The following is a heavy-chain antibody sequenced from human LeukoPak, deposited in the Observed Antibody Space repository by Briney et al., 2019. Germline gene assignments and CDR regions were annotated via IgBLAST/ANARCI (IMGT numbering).Heavy chain of an antibody. CDR3: ASTVVTPEDAFDI. CDR2: IYYSGST. D-gene: IGHD4-23*01. Sequence: SETLSLTCTVSGGSISSYYWSWIRQPPGKGLAWIGYIYYSGSTNYNPSLKSRVTISVDTSKNQFSLKLSSVTAADTAVYYCASTVVTPEDAFDIWGQGTMVTVSS. J-gene: IGHJ3*02. V-gene: IGHV4-59*01. CDR1: GGSISSYY.